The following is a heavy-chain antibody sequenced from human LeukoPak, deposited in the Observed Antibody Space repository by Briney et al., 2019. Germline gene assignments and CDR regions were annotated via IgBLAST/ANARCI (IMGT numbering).Heavy chain of an antibody. CDR3: AKDTPRGYNYGYFDY. J-gene: IGHJ4*02. Sequence: PGGSLRLSCAAYGFTFSIYEMNWVRQAPGKGLEWISYIDTSGTTTYYADSVRGRFTVSRDNSKDTLYLQMNSLRAEDTALYYCAKDTPRGYNYGYFDYWGQGTLVTVSS. CDR2: IDTSGTTT. D-gene: IGHD5-18*01. CDR1: GFTFSIYE. V-gene: IGHV3-48*03.